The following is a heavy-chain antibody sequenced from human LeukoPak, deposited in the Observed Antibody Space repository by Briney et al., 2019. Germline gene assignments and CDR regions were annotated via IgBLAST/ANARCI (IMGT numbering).Heavy chain of an antibody. J-gene: IGHJ3*02. CDR2: IKQDGSEE. CDR1: GFTFSSYW. D-gene: IGHD5-12*01. Sequence: GGSLRLSCAASGFTFSSYWMSWVRQAPGKGLEWVANIKQDGSEEYYVDSVKGRFTISRDNAKNSLYLQMNSLRAEDTAVYYCAFSSEGEMATIMAFDIWGQGTMVTVSS. V-gene: IGHV3-7*01. CDR3: AFSSEGEMATIMAFDI.